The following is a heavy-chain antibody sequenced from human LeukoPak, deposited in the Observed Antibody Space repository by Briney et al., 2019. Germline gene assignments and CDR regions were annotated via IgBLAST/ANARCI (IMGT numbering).Heavy chain of an antibody. J-gene: IGHJ5*02. CDR1: GGTFSSYA. Sequence: GASVKVSCKASGGTFSSYAISWVRQAPGQGLEWMGWINPNSGGTNYAQKFQGRVTMTRDTSISTAYMELSRLRSDDTAVYYCARDLIELRFLEGLGWFDPWGQGTLVTVSS. D-gene: IGHD3-3*01. CDR2: INPNSGGT. CDR3: ARDLIELRFLEGLGWFDP. V-gene: IGHV1-2*02.